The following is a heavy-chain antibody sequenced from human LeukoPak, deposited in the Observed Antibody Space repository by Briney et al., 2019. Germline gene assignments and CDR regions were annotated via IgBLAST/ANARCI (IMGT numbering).Heavy chain of an antibody. Sequence: PSEILSLTCTVSGGSISSYYWSWIRQPPGKGLEWIGYFYYSGSSNYNPSLKSRVTISGDTSKNQFSLKPSSVTAADTAIYYCARVSPAVGAFDIWGRGTMVTVSS. CDR2: FYYSGSS. V-gene: IGHV4-59*01. D-gene: IGHD6-13*01. J-gene: IGHJ3*02. CDR3: ARVSPAVGAFDI. CDR1: GGSISSYY.